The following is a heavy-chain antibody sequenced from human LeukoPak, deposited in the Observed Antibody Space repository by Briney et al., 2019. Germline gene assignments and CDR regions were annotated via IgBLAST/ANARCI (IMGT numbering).Heavy chain of an antibody. Sequence: GGSLRLSCAASGFTFSSYSMNRVRHAPGKGLEWVSYISSSRSTIYYADSVKGRFTISRDNAKNSLYLQLNSLRDEDTAVYYCARGTDETGQQLVWFDYWGQGTLVTVSS. CDR2: ISSSRSTI. D-gene: IGHD6-13*01. CDR3: ARGTDETGQQLVWFDY. J-gene: IGHJ4*02. CDR1: GFTFSSYS. V-gene: IGHV3-48*02.